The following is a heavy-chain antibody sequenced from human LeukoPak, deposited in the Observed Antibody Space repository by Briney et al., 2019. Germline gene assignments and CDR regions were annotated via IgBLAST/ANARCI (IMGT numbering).Heavy chain of an antibody. CDR2: IRSTANGYAT. J-gene: IGHJ4*02. CDR3: TGNYYGSGSYADFDY. CDR1: GFTFSGSA. D-gene: IGHD3-10*01. Sequence: PGGSLRPSCAASGFTFSGSALHWVRQASGKGLEWVGRIRSTANGYATAYAASVKGRFTISGDDSKNTAYLQMDSLKTEDTAVYYCTGNYYGSGSYADFDYWGQGTLVTVSS. V-gene: IGHV3-73*01.